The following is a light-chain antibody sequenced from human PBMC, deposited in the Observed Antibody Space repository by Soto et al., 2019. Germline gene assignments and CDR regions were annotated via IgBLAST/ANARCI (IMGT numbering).Light chain of an antibody. CDR2: SAS. CDR1: HNINYY. CDR3: LQHNSYPLT. Sequence: DIQMTQSPSAMSASVGDRVTISCRASHNINYYLAWFQQKPGKVPKRLIYSASSLQSGVPSRFSGSGSWTEFTLTITGLQPEDTAIYYCLQHNSYPLTFGGGTKVEIK. V-gene: IGKV1-17*03. J-gene: IGKJ4*01.